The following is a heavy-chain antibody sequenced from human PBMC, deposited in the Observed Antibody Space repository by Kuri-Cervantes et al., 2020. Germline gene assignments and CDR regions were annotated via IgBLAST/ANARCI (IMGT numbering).Heavy chain of an antibody. CDR2: INWNAGST. V-gene: IGHV3-20*04. D-gene: IGHD4-23*01. CDR1: GFTFDDYG. J-gene: IGHJ3*02. CDR3: AREGYGGIPDAFDI. Sequence: GGSLRLSCAASGFTFDDYGMSWVRQAPGKGLEWVSGINWNAGSTGYADSVKGRFTISRDNAKNSLYLQMNSLRAEDTAVYYCAREGYGGIPDAFDIWGQGTMVTVSS.